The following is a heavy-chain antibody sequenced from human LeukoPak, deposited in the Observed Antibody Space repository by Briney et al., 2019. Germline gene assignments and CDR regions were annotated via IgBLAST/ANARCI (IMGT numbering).Heavy chain of an antibody. J-gene: IGHJ5*02. Sequence: SETLSLTCTVSGGSISSYYWSRIRQPPGKGLEWIGYIYYSGSTNYNPSLKSRVTISVDTSKNQFSLKLSSVTAADTAVYYCARDVRRSTVTTGWFDPWGQGTLVTVSS. D-gene: IGHD4-17*01. CDR3: ARDVRRSTVTTGWFDP. V-gene: IGHV4-59*01. CDR2: IYYSGST. CDR1: GGSISSYY.